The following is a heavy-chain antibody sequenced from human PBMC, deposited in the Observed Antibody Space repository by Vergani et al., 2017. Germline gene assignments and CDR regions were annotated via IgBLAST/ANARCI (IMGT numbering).Heavy chain of an antibody. CDR2: INHSGST. CDR1: GGSFSGYY. V-gene: IGHV4-34*01. Sequence: QVQLQQWGAGLLKPSETLSLTCAVYGGSFSGYYWSWIRQPPGKGLEWIGEINHSGSTNYNPSLKSRVTISVHTSKNQFSLKLSSVTAADTAVYYCAREKGYPPAAGYYAMDVWGQGTTVTVSS. J-gene: IGHJ6*02. CDR3: AREKGYPPAAGYYAMDV. D-gene: IGHD2-15*01.